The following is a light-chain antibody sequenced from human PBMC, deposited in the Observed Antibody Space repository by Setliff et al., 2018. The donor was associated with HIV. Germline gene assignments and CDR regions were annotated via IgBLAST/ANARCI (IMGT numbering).Light chain of an antibody. CDR2: TNT. Sequence: QSALTQPPSASGTPGQRVTISCSGSSSNIGSNAVNWYQQLPGTAPKLLIYTNTPRPSGVPDRVSGSKSGTSASLAISGLQSEDEADYYCAAWDDSLNGWVFGGGTKVTVL. CDR3: AAWDDSLNGWV. J-gene: IGLJ3*02. CDR1: SSNIGSNA. V-gene: IGLV1-44*01.